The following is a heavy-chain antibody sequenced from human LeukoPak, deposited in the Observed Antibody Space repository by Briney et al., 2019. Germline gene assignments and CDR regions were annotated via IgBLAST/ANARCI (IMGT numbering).Heavy chain of an antibody. CDR2: INPSGGST. D-gene: IGHD3-22*01. CDR1: GYSFTSYA. J-gene: IGHJ4*02. V-gene: IGHV1-46*01. CDR3: ARDRDYYDSSGYYQGLDY. Sequence: ASVKVSCKASGYSFTSYAMNWVRQAPGQGLEWMGIINPSGGSTSYAQKFQGRVTMTRDTSTSTVYMELSSLRSEDTAVYYCARDRDYYDSSGYYQGLDYWGQGTLVTASS.